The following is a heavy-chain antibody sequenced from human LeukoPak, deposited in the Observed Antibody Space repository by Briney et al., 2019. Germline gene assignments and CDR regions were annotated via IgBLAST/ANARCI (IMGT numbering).Heavy chain of an antibody. D-gene: IGHD4-17*01. CDR3: AESPMTRVTTGGFDF. V-gene: IGHV3-23*01. CDR1: GFTFNSYA. CDR2: ISSSGGST. J-gene: IGHJ4*02. Sequence: PGGSLRLSCAASGFTFNSYAMSWVRQAPGKGLEWVSSISSSGGSTYYVDSVKGRFTISRDNSKITLYLQMNSLRAEDTAVYYCAESPMTRVTTGGFDFWGQGTLVTVSS.